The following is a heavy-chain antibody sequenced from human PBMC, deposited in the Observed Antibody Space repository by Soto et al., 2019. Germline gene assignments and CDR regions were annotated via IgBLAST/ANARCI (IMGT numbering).Heavy chain of an antibody. V-gene: IGHV3-23*04. Sequence: EVQLVESGGGLVQPGGSLRLSCAASGFTFSEYAMSWVRQAPGKGLEWLSLISGTGVPTLYAGSVKGRCSVSRDNPKNTLFLEMNDLRVADTATYYCAKSFCSSSSCFFLWVDPWGPGTLVTVSS. CDR1: GFTFSEYA. CDR2: ISGTGVPT. J-gene: IGHJ5*02. CDR3: AKSFCSSSSCFFLWVDP. D-gene: IGHD2-2*01.